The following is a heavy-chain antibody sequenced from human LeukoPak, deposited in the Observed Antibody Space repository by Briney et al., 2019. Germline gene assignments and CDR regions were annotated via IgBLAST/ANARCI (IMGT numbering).Heavy chain of an antibody. CDR3: ARGDWIDAFDI. Sequence: SQTLSLTCAVSGGSISSGGYSWGWIRQPPGKGLKWIGYIYHSGSTYYNPSLKSRVTISVDRSKNQFSLKLSSVTAADTAVYYCARGDWIDAFDIWGQGTMVTVSS. D-gene: IGHD3/OR15-3a*01. CDR1: GGSISSGGYS. V-gene: IGHV4-30-2*01. CDR2: IYHSGST. J-gene: IGHJ3*02.